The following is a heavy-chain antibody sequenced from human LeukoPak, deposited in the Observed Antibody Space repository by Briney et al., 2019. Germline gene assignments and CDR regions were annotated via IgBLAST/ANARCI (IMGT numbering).Heavy chain of an antibody. CDR3: AKGPFTVYSSSWYGGYYFDY. CDR1: GFTLSSYP. D-gene: IGHD6-13*01. J-gene: IGHJ4*02. CDR2: FVRGST. V-gene: IGHV3-23*01. Sequence: GGSLRLSCAASGFTLSSYPMNWVRQAPGKGLEWVSTFVRGSTYYADTVQGRFTISRDSSKNTLYLQMNSLRAEDTAVYYCAKGPFTVYSSSWYGGYYFDYWGQGTLVTVSS.